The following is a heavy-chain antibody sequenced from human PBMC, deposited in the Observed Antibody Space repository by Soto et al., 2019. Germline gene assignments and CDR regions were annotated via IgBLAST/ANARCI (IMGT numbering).Heavy chain of an antibody. D-gene: IGHD5-12*01. CDR2: ISSASST. Sequence: GGSLRLSCAASGFTFSNYAMGWVRQAPGKGLEWASFISSASSTYYPGSVRGRFTISRDNSKNTLYLEMNSLRAEDTAVYYCVRDNGGRWLQSNFDCWGQGTLVTVSS. CDR1: GFTFSNYA. V-gene: IGHV3-23*01. J-gene: IGHJ4*02. CDR3: VRDNGGRWLQSNFDC.